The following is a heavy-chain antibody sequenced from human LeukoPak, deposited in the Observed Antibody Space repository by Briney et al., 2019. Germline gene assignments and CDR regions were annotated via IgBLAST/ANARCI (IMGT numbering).Heavy chain of an antibody. CDR1: GYSFTSYW. CDR3: ARLSRYYYYYMDV. J-gene: IGHJ6*03. D-gene: IGHD6-6*01. CDR2: IYPGDSDT. V-gene: IGHV5-51*01. Sequence: GESLKISCKGSGYSFTSYWIGWVRQMPGKGLEGMGIIYPGDSDTRYSPSFQGQVAISADKSISTAYLQWSSLKASDTAMYYCARLSRYYYYYMDVWGKGTTVTVSS.